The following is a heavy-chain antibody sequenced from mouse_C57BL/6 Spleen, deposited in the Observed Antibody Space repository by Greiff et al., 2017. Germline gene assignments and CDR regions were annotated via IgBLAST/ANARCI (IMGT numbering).Heavy chain of an antibody. CDR2: IDPEDGET. Sequence: EVQLQQSGAELVKPGASVKLSCTASGFNIKDYYMHWVKQRTEQGLEWIGRIDPEDGETKYAPKFPGKATITADTSSNTAYLQLSSLTSEDTAVYYCARYPYYYYGSSYDAMDYWGQGTSVTVSS. V-gene: IGHV14-2*01. CDR1: GFNIKDYY. J-gene: IGHJ4*01. D-gene: IGHD1-1*01. CDR3: ARYPYYYYGSSYDAMDY.